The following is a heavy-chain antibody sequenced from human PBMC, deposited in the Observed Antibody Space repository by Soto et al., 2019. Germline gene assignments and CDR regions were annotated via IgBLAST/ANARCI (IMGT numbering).Heavy chain of an antibody. CDR2: INAYNGNT. CDR3: ASVLPQFAP. CDR1: GYTFTSYG. V-gene: IGHV1-18*01. J-gene: IGHJ5*02. Sequence: QVQLVQSGAEVKKPGASVKVSCKASGYTFTSYGISWVRQAPGQGLEWMGWINAYNGNTNYAQKLQGRVTMTTDISTSTAYMELWSLSSHDSAMYYCASVLPQFAPWGQGTLVTVSS.